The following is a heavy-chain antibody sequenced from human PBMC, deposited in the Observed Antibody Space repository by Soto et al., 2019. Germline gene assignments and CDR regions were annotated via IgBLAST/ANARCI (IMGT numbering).Heavy chain of an antibody. J-gene: IGHJ4*02. CDR2: ISGGGDIT. V-gene: IGHV3-23*01. Sequence: GGSLRLSCAASGFTFSSYAMSWVRQAPGKGLEWVSDISGGGDITYYADSVKGRFTISRVNSKNTLYLQMNSLRVEDTAVYYCAKAYCGSTSCASDYWGQGTLVTVSS. CDR3: AKAYCGSTSCASDY. D-gene: IGHD2-2*01. CDR1: GFTFSSYA.